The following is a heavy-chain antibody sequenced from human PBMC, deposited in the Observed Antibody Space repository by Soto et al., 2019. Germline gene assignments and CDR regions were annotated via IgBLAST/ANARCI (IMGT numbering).Heavy chain of an antibody. CDR2: ISGSGGTT. V-gene: IGHV3-23*01. J-gene: IGHJ4*02. CDR3: AKTPRLWLVYVDY. Sequence: EVQLLESGGGLVQPGGSLRLSCAASGFTFSNYAIAWVRQAPGKGLEWVSGISGSGGTTYYADSVKGRFTISRNNXKDTLHLQRNSLRAEDTAVYYCAKTPRLWLVYVDYWGQGALVTVSS. CDR1: GFTFSNYA. D-gene: IGHD6-19*01.